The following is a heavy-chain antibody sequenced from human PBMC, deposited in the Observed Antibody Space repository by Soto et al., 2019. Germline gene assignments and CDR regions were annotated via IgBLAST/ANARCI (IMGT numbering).Heavy chain of an antibody. D-gene: IGHD6-13*01. CDR1: GYSFTSYW. V-gene: IGHV5-51*01. CDR3: ATSYSSSQTTWDY. J-gene: IGHJ4*02. CDR2: IYPGDSDT. Sequence: PGESLKISCKGSGYSFTSYWIGWVRQMPGKGLEWMGIIYPGDSDTRYSPSFQGQVTISADKSISTAYLQWNSLKASDTAMYYCATSYSSSQTTWDYWGQGTLVTVSS.